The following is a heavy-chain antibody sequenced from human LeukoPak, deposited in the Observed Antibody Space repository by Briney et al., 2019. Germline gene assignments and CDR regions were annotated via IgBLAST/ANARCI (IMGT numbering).Heavy chain of an antibody. CDR3: AREEEDGDYSRWFDP. CDR2: IYYSGST. D-gene: IGHD4-17*01. CDR1: GCPISSYY. Sequence: SETLSLTCTDSGCPISSYYWIWIRQPPAKGLEWMGYIYYSGSTNYNPSLKSRVTISVDTSKNQFSLKLSSVTAADTAVYYCAREEEDGDYSRWFDPWGQGTLVTVSS. V-gene: IGHV4-59*01. J-gene: IGHJ5*02.